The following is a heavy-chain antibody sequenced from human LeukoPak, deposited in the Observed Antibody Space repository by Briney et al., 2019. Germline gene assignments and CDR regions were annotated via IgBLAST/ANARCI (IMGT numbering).Heavy chain of an antibody. D-gene: IGHD1-7*01. J-gene: IGHJ4*02. Sequence: GGSLRLSCAASGFTFSSYWMSWVRQAPGKGLEWVANIKQDGSEKYYVDSVKGRFTISRDNSKNTLYLQMNSLRAEDTAVYYCAKKTGTTPPHYDYWGQGTLVTVSS. V-gene: IGHV3-7*03. CDR2: IKQDGSEK. CDR3: AKKTGTTPPHYDY. CDR1: GFTFSSYW.